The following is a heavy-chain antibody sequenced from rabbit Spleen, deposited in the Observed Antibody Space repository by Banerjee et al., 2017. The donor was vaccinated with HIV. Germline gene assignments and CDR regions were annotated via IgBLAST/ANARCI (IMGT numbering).Heavy chain of an antibody. CDR2: INMVTGKS. V-gene: IGHV1S40*01. CDR3: ARMYGAAGNTFNL. Sequence: QSLEESGGDLVKPGGSLKLSCKASGFSFSSSDYMCWVRQPPGKGLEWIACINMVTGKSVYASWAKGRFIMSRTSSTKVTLQMTSLTAADTATYFCARMYGAAGNTFNLWGPGTLVTVS. D-gene: IGHD4-2*01. CDR1: GFSFSSSDY. J-gene: IGHJ4*01.